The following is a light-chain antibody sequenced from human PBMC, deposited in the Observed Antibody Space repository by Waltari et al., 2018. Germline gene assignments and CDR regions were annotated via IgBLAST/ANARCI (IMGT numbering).Light chain of an antibody. CDR3: GTWDSSLSGAV. Sequence: QSVLTQPPSVSASPGQRVPIPCSGGSPTLGTHYFSWYRQFPGTAPKLLIYENTERPSGIPGRFSGSKSGTSATLDITGLQAGDEADYYCGTWDSSLSGAVFGGGTHLTVL. J-gene: IGLJ7*01. V-gene: IGLV1-51*02. CDR1: SPTLGTHY. CDR2: ENT.